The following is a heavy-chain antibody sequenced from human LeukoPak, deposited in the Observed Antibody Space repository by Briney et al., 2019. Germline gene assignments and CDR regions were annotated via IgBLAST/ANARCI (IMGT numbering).Heavy chain of an antibody. Sequence: SVKVSCKASGGTFSSYAISWVRQAPGQGLEWMGGIIPIFGTANYAQKFQGRVTITADKSTSTAYMELSSLRSEDTAVYYCAREVVGATSAAFDIWGQGTMVTVSS. V-gene: IGHV1-69*06. CDR3: AREVVGATSAAFDI. CDR2: IIPIFGTA. CDR1: GGTFSSYA. J-gene: IGHJ3*02. D-gene: IGHD1-26*01.